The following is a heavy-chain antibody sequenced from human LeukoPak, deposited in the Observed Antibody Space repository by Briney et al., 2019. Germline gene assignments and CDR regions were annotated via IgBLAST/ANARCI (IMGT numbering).Heavy chain of an antibody. Sequence: PSETLSLTCAVYGGSFSGYYWSWIRQPPGKGLEWIGEINHSGSTNYNPSLKSRVTISVDTSKNQSSLKLSSVTAADTAVYYCARASTMVRGVIIDYWGQGTLVTVSS. CDR1: GGSFSGYY. CDR3: ARASTMVRGVIIDY. CDR2: INHSGST. V-gene: IGHV4-34*01. D-gene: IGHD3-10*01. J-gene: IGHJ4*02.